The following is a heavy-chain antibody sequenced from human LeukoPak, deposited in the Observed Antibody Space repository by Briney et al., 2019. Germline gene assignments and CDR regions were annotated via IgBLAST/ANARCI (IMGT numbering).Heavy chain of an antibody. CDR1: GYTFTSYH. D-gene: IGHD6-19*01. J-gene: IGHJ4*02. V-gene: IGHV1-18*01. Sequence: GASVKVSCKASGYTFTSYHIDWVRQAPGQGPEWMGWINPNSGGTNYAQKLQGRVTMTTDTSTSTAYMELRSLRSDDTAVYYCARDGLGSGWLRGRYWGQGTLVTVSS. CDR2: INPNSGGT. CDR3: ARDGLGSGWLRGRY.